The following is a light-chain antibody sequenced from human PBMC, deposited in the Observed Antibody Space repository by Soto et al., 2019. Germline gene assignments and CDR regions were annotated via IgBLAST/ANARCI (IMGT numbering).Light chain of an antibody. Sequence: DVVMTQPPLFLPVTLGQPASISCRSSQSLAHSDGNTYLNWFQQRPGQSPRRLIYKVSNRDSGVPDRFSGSGSGTDFTLKISRVEAGDVAVYYCMQGTHWPWTFGQGTKVDIK. J-gene: IGKJ1*01. V-gene: IGKV2-30*02. CDR3: MQGTHWPWT. CDR2: KVS. CDR1: QSLAHSDGNTY.